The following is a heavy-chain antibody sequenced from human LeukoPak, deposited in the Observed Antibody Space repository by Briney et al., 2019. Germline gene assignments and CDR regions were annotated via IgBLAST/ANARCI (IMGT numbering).Heavy chain of an antibody. Sequence: SETLSLTCSVSGDSIGSGPYYWSWIRQSPGKGLEWIGTIYYTRNTYYNSSLKSRVTISIDTSKNQFSLKLSSVSAADTAVYYCARGGAVTTSSWFDPWGQGTLVTVSS. CDR1: GDSIGSGPYY. V-gene: IGHV4-39*07. CDR3: ARGGAVTTSSWFDP. J-gene: IGHJ5*02. D-gene: IGHD4-17*01. CDR2: IYYTRNT.